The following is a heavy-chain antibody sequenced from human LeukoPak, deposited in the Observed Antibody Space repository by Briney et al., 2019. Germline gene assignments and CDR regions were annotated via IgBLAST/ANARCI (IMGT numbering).Heavy chain of an antibody. CDR2: IYNSGST. CDR3: ARAEVLPDYFENSGAFDY. D-gene: IGHD3-22*01. Sequence: PADTLSLTCTVSGGPISRGSYYWRWIRRPAGKGLEWIGRIYNSGSTNYNPSLKSRVTISVDTSKNQISLKLSSVTAADPAVYYCARAEVLPDYFENSGAFDYWGQGTLVTVSS. CDR1: GGPISRGSYY. V-gene: IGHV4-61*10. J-gene: IGHJ4*02.